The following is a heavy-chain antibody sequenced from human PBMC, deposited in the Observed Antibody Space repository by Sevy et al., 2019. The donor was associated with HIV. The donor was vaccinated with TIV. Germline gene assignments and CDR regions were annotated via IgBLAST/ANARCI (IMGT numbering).Heavy chain of an antibody. D-gene: IGHD3-3*01. Sequence: SETLSLTCAVSGGSISSSNWWSWVRQPPGKGLEWIGEIYHSGSTNYNPSLKSRVTISVDKSKNQFSLKLSSVTAADTAVYYCARGYDFWSGYSPAHYYYGMDVWGQGTTVIVSS. CDR2: IYHSGST. J-gene: IGHJ6*02. CDR1: GGSISSSNW. CDR3: ARGYDFWSGYSPAHYYYGMDV. V-gene: IGHV4-4*02.